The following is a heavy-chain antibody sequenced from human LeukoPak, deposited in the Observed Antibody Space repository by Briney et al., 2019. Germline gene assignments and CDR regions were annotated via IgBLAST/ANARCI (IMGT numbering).Heavy chain of an antibody. D-gene: IGHD1-14*01. CDR3: ARGPRHHFNY. CDR1: GGSFSGYY. Sequence: SETLSLTCAVYGGSFSGYYWSWIRQPPGKGLEWIGEINHSGSTNYNPSLKSRVTIPVDTSKNQFSLKLSSVTAADTAVYYCARGPRHHFNYWGQGTLVTVSS. V-gene: IGHV4-34*01. CDR2: INHSGST. J-gene: IGHJ4*02.